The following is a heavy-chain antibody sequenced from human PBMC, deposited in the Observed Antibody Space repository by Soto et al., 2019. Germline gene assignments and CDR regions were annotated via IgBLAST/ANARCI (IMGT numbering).Heavy chain of an antibody. CDR3: ARAGAATLSDY. J-gene: IGHJ4*02. V-gene: IGHV4-59*01. CDR1: GGSISNYY. D-gene: IGHD2-15*01. Sequence: SGTLSLTCTVSGGSISNYYCSWIRQPPGKGLEWIGYIYYSGSTNYNPSLKSRVTISVDTSKNQFSLNLSSVTAADTAVYYCARAGAATLSDYWGQGTLVTVSS. CDR2: IYYSGST.